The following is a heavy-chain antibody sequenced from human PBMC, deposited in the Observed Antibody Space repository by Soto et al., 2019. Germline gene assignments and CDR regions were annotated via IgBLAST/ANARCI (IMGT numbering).Heavy chain of an antibody. D-gene: IGHD2-15*01. CDR3: ACIGGCYGRYYYYMDV. V-gene: IGHV4-59*01. Sequence: SETLSLTCTVSGGSISSYYWSWIRQPPGKGLEWIGYIYYSGSTNYNPSLKSRVTISVDTSKNQFSLKLSSVTAADTAVYYCACIGGCYGRYYYYMDVWGKGTTVTVSS. CDR2: IYYSGST. CDR1: GGSISSYY. J-gene: IGHJ6*03.